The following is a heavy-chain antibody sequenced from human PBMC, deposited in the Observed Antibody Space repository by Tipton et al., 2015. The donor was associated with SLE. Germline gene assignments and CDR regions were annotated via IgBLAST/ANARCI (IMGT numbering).Heavy chain of an antibody. V-gene: IGHV4-34*01. CDR1: GGSFSGYY. CDR3: ARDYSSWDAGYFDY. CDR2: INHSGST. Sequence: TLSLTCAVYGGSFSGYYWSWIRQPPGKGLEWIGEINHSGSTNYNPSLKSRVTISVDTSKNQFSLKLSSVTAADTAVYYCARDYSSWDAGYFDYWGQGTLVTVSS. J-gene: IGHJ4*02. D-gene: IGHD6-13*01.